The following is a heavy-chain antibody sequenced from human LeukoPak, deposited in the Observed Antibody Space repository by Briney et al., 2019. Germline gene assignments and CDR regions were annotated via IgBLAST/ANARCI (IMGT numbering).Heavy chain of an antibody. CDR2: IKRDGSEK. J-gene: IGHJ4*02. Sequence: GGSLRLSCAASGFTFNSYWMNWVRQAPGKGLEWVANIKRDGSEKYYVDSVKGRFTISRDNAKNSLDLQMNSLRAEDTAVYYCGRRRGMGSLDYWGQGTLVTVSS. D-gene: IGHD2-8*01. V-gene: IGHV3-7*03. CDR3: GRRRGMGSLDY. CDR1: GFTFNSYW.